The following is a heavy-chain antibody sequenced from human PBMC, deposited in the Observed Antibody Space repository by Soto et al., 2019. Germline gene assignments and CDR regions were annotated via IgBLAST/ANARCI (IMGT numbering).Heavy chain of an antibody. Sequence: SETLPLTCTVSGGSISPGDYYWSCIRQPTGKGLEWIGYIYYSGSTYYNTSLNSRVTISVDTSKNQFSLKLSSVTAADTAVYYCARGRGRFLEWLLSPEDYYYGMDVWGQGTTVT. V-gene: IGHV4-30-4*08. CDR3: ARGRGRFLEWLLSPEDYYYGMDV. J-gene: IGHJ6*02. CDR2: IYYSGST. CDR1: GGSISPGDYY. D-gene: IGHD3-3*01.